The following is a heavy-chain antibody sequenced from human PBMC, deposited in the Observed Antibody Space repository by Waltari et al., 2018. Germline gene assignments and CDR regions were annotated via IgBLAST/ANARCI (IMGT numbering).Heavy chain of an antibody. V-gene: IGHV3-23*01. J-gene: IGHJ4*02. CDR1: GFTFSSYA. CDR2: ISGSGGSR. CDR3: AKPYSYGFGSVY. D-gene: IGHD5-18*01. Sequence: EVQLLESGGGLVQPGGSLRLSCAASGFTFSSYAMRWVRQAPGKGLEWVSAISGSGGSRYYADSVKGRFTISRDNSKNTLYLQMNSLRAENTAVYYCAKPYSYGFGSVYWGQGTLVTVSS.